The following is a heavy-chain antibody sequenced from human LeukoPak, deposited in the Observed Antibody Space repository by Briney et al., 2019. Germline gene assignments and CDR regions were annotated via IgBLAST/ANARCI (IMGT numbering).Heavy chain of an antibody. CDR2: ISSSSSDT. J-gene: IGHJ6*02. V-gene: IGHV3-11*05. CDR3: ARGHHGMEV. CDR1: EFSFSDYY. Sequence: GGSLRLSCTASEFSFSDYYMSWIRQAPGKGLEWASYISSSSSDTDYADSVKGRFTISRDNAKNSLFLQMNSLRAEDTAVYYCARGHHGMEVWGRGTTVTVSS.